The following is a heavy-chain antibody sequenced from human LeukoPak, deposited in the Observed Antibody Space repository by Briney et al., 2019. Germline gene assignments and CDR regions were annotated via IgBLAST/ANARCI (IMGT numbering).Heavy chain of an antibody. CDR2: ISGSGGST. Sequence: GGSLRLSCAASGFTFSSYAMSWVRQAPGKGLEWASAISGSGGSTYYADSVKGRFTISRDNSKNTLYLQMNSLRAEDTAVYYCAGTDQLLYPYYFDYWGQGTLVTVSS. J-gene: IGHJ4*02. CDR1: GFTFSSYA. V-gene: IGHV3-23*01. D-gene: IGHD2-2*02. CDR3: AGTDQLLYPYYFDY.